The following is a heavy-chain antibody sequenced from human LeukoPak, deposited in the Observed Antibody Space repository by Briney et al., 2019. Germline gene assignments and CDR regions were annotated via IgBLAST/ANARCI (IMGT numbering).Heavy chain of an antibody. CDR2: ISYSGGT. CDR1: GGSISSSSYY. V-gene: IGHV4-39*07. J-gene: IGHJ4*02. D-gene: IGHD4-17*01. Sequence: SETLSLTCTVSGGSISSSSYYWGWIRQPPGKGLEWIGTISYSGGTYYNPSLKSRLTISVDTSKNQFSLKLSSVTAADTAVYYCASSLRPYYFAYWGQGTLVTVSS. CDR3: ASSLRPYYFAY.